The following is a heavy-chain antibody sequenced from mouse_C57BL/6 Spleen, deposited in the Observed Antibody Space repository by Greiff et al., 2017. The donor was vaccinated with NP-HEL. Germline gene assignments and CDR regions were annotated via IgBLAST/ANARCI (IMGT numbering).Heavy chain of an antibody. CDR2: IDPANGNT. V-gene: IGHV14-3*01. CDR1: GFNIKNTY. Sequence: VQLQQSVAELVRPGASVKLSCTASGFNIKNTYMHWVKQRPEQGLEWIGRIDPANGNTKYAPKFQGKATITADTSSNTAYLQLSSLTSEDTAIYYCARSYGSSYPDWYFDVWGTGTTVTVSS. J-gene: IGHJ1*03. CDR3: ARSYGSSYPDWYFDV. D-gene: IGHD1-1*01.